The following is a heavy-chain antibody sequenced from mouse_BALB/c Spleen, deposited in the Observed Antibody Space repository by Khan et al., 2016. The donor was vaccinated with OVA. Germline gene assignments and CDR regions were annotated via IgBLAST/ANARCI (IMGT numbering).Heavy chain of an antibody. D-gene: IGHD2-14*01. Sequence: VQLQQSGAELARPGASVKMSCRASGCTFTSYTIHWIKERPGQGLEWIGYINPSNGYTNYNQKFKDKATLTTDKSSTTAYLQLSSLTSDDSAVYNCVRDGAYHRNDGWFAYWGQGTLVTVSA. V-gene: IGHV1-4*01. CDR2: INPSNGYT. CDR1: GCTFTSYT. CDR3: VRDGAYHRNDGWFAY. J-gene: IGHJ3*01.